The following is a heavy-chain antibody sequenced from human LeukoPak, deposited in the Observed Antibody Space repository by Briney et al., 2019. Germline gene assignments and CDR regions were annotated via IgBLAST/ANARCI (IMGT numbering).Heavy chain of an antibody. J-gene: IGHJ4*02. CDR3: ARATTILHYFDY. D-gene: IGHD3-3*01. Sequence: ASVKVSCKASGGTFSSYAISWVRQAPGQGLEWMGGIIPIFGTANYAQKFQGRVTITADESTSTAYMELSSLRSEDTAVYYCARATTILHYFDYWGQGTLVTVSS. CDR2: IIPIFGTA. V-gene: IGHV1-69*13. CDR1: GGTFSSYA.